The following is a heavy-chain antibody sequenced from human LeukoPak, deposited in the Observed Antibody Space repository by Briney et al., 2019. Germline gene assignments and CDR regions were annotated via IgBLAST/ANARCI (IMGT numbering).Heavy chain of an antibody. Sequence: GASVTVSCKASGYTFTSYGVSWVRQAPGQGLEWMGWISAYNGHSNYAQKLQGRVTMTTDTSTNTTYMELRTLRSDDTAVYYCARGSPYYYYYYMDVWGKGTTVTASS. V-gene: IGHV1-18*01. CDR1: GYTFTSYG. J-gene: IGHJ6*03. CDR2: ISAYNGHS. CDR3: ARGSPYYYYYYMDV. D-gene: IGHD3-10*01.